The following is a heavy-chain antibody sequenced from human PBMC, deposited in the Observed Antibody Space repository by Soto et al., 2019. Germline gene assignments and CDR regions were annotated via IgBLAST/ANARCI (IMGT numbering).Heavy chain of an antibody. CDR1: GFNLGDHY. CDR3: ARIASLPSWDFDL. Sequence: DVHLVESGGGLVQPGGSLRLSCVASGFNLGDHYMDWVRQAPGKGLEWVGRTRNKVDSYSIQYAASLKGRVTISRDESKNSLYLQMNSLKTEDTAVYYCARIASLPSWDFDLWGRGTLVTVSS. V-gene: IGHV3-72*01. CDR2: TRNKVDSYSI. J-gene: IGHJ2*01.